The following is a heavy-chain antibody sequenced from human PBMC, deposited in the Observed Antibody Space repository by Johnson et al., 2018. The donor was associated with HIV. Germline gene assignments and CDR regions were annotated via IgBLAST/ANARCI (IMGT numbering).Heavy chain of an antibody. CDR2: LSYDASNN. V-gene: IGHV3-30*04. CDR1: AFTFSGYA. CDR3: AKGHSSGYPKDAFDI. D-gene: IGHD3-22*01. Sequence: QVQLVESGGGVVQPGRSLRLSCTSSAFTFSGYAMHWVRQAPGKGLEWVSALSYDASNNYYADSVKGRFTISRDNSKNTLHMQMNSLRTEDTAMYYCAKGHSSGYPKDAFDIWGRGTIVTVSS. J-gene: IGHJ3*02.